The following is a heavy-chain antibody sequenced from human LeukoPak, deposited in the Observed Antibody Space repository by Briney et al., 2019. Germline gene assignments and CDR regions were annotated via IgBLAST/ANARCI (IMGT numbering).Heavy chain of an antibody. CDR3: AKGSGQYGAYDSCGLDY. CDR1: GFTFNNYA. Sequence: GGSLRLSCAASGFTFNNYAMNWVRQAPGKGLEWVSGISWNGGRIGYADSVKGRFTISRDNAKNTLYLQMSSLRAEDTAFYYCAKGSGQYGAYDSCGLDYWGQGTLVTVSS. CDR2: ISWNGGRI. J-gene: IGHJ4*02. V-gene: IGHV3-9*01. D-gene: IGHD3-22*01.